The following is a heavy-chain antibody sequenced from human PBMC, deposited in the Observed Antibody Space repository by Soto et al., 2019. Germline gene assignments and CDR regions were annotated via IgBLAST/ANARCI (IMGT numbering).Heavy chain of an antibody. CDR2: MSYDGTKQ. D-gene: IGHD6-13*01. CDR1: GFTFSTYG. V-gene: IGHV3-30*18. Sequence: QVQLVESGGGVFQPGRSLRLSCAASGFTFSTYGMHWVRQAPGKGLEWVAAMSYDGTKQYYVDSVKGRFTISRDNSRNTLFLQLNSLRDEDTAVYYRAKEYGSTWIDHWGQGTPVTVSS. CDR3: AKEYGSTWIDH. J-gene: IGHJ4*02.